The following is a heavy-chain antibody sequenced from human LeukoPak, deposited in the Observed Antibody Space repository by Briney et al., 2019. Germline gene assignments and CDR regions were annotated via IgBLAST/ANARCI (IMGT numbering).Heavy chain of an antibody. V-gene: IGHV3-7*03. D-gene: IGHD3-22*01. CDR2: IKQDGSEK. CDR1: GFIFSTFA. Sequence: PGGSLRLSCAASGFIFSTFAFHWVRQAPGKGLEWVANIKQDGSEKYYVDSVKGRFTISRDNAKNSLYLQMNSLRAEDTAVYYCARGTMIRAWGQGTLVTVSS. CDR3: ARGTMIRA. J-gene: IGHJ5*02.